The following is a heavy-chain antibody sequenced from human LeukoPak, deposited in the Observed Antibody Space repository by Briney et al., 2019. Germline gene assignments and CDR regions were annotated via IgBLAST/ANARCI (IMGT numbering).Heavy chain of an antibody. J-gene: IGHJ4*02. Sequence: TGGSLRLSCAASGFTFSSYAMSWVRQAPGKGLEWVSAISGSGGSTYYADSVKGRFTISRDNSKNTLYLQMNSLRAEDTAEYYCAKETVAVGGFVTIDYWGQGTLVTVSS. CDR1: GFTFSSYA. V-gene: IGHV3-23*01. CDR2: ISGSGGST. CDR3: AKETVAVGGFVTIDY. D-gene: IGHD2-21*01.